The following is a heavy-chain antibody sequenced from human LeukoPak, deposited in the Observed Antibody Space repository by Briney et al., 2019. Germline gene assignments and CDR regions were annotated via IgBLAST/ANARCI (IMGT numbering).Heavy chain of an antibody. D-gene: IGHD6-13*01. V-gene: IGHV4-39*01. J-gene: IGHJ4*02. CDR2: IYYSGST. CDR1: GGSISSSSYY. CDR3: ARVGRAEAAGADY. Sequence: SETLSLTCTVSGGSISSSSYYWGWIRQPPGKGLEWIGSIYYSGSTYYNPSLKSRVTISEDTSKNQFSLKLSSVTAADTAVYYCARVGRAEAAGADYWGQGTLVTVSS.